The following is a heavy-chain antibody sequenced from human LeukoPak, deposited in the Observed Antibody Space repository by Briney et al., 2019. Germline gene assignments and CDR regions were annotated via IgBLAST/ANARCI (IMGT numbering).Heavy chain of an antibody. CDR1: GYTVTNYG. V-gene: IGHV1-18*01. CDR3: ARDRRVTTVGENY. Sequence: GASVKVSCKASGYTVTNYGISWVRQAPGQGLEWMGRISAYNGITHYVQKLQGRVTMTTDTSTSTAYMELRSLRSDDTAVYYCARDRRVTTVGENYWGQGTLVTVSS. D-gene: IGHD3-10*01. CDR2: ISAYNGIT. J-gene: IGHJ4*02.